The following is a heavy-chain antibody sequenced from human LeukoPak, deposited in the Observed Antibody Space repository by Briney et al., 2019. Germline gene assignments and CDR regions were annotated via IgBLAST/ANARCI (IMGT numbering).Heavy chain of an antibody. Sequence: SGTLSLTCAVYGGSFSGYYWSWIRQPPGKGLEWIGEINHSGSTNYNPSLKSRVTISVDTSKNQFSLKLSSVTAADTAVYYCARGGGRYSSSWYRLDYWGQGTLVTVSS. CDR3: ARGGGRYSSSWYRLDY. J-gene: IGHJ4*02. V-gene: IGHV4-34*01. CDR1: GGSFSGYY. D-gene: IGHD6-13*01. CDR2: INHSGST.